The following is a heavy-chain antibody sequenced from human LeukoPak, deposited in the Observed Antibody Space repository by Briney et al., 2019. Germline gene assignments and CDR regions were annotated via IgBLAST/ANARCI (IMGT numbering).Heavy chain of an antibody. V-gene: IGHV3-9*01. CDR2: ISWNSGST. J-gene: IGHJ3*02. CDR1: GFTFDDCA. CDR3: AKTAYSGSYYVYAFDI. Sequence: GRSLRLSCAASGFTFDDCAMHWVRQGPGKGLEWVSGISWNSGSTGYADSVKGRFTISRDNAKNSLYLQMNSLRAEDTALYYCAKTAYSGSYYVYAFDIWGQGTMVTVSS. D-gene: IGHD1-26*01.